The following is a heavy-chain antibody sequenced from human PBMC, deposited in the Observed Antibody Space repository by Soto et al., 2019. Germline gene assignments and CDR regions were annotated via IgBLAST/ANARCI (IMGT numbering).Heavy chain of an antibody. J-gene: IGHJ2*01. V-gene: IGHV4-61*08. CDR3: ARGYYTSGYWFDR. CDR2: IYYSGST. D-gene: IGHD6-13*01. CDR1: GGSVSTGVHY. Sequence: QVQLQESGPGLVKPSETLSLTCTVSVSGGSVSTGVHYWSWIRQPPGTGVEWIGYIYYSGSTNYNPSLKSRVTISVDTSKNQFSLKLTSVTAADTAVYYCARGYYTSGYWFDRCGRGTLVTVSS.